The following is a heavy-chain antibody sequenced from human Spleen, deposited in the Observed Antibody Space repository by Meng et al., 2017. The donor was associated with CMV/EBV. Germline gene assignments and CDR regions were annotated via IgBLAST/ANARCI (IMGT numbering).Heavy chain of an antibody. CDR1: GFTFSSYS. J-gene: IGHJ3*02. D-gene: IGHD3-22*01. V-gene: IGHV3-21*01. Sequence: GESLKISCAASGFTFSSYSMNWVRQAPGKGLEWVSSISSSSSYIYYADSVKGRFTISRDNAKNSPYLQMNSLRAEDTAVYYCASSSGKVAFDIWGQGTMVTVSS. CDR2: ISSSSSYI. CDR3: ASSSGKVAFDI.